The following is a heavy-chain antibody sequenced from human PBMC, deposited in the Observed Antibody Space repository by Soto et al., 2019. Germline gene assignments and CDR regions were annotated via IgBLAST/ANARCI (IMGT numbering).Heavy chain of an antibody. J-gene: IGHJ4*02. V-gene: IGHV3-74*01. D-gene: IGHD3-22*01. CDR1: GFAFSSYW. Sequence: GSLRLSCAASGFAFSSYWMHWVRQAPGKGLVWVSRINSDGSSTSYADSVKGRFTISRDNAKNTLYLQMNSLRAEDTAVYYCARTRSVSSGSFSWYFDYWRQGTLVPASS. CDR3: ARTRSVSSGSFSWYFDY. CDR2: INSDGSST.